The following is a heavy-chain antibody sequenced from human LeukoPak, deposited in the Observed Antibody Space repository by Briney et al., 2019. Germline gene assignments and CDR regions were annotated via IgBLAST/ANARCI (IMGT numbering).Heavy chain of an antibody. CDR1: GFSFTTFD. J-gene: IGHJ3*02. CDR3: AKRYSGYVFGFDI. CDR2: ISSIGAST. V-gene: IGHV3-23*01. D-gene: IGHD5-12*01. Sequence: GGSLRLSCAASGFSFTTFDMSWVRQAPGQGLEWISGISSIGASTYYADSVKGRFTVSRDKSKNTLYLQMNSLRVEDTALYYCAKRYSGYVFGFDIWGQGAVVTVSS.